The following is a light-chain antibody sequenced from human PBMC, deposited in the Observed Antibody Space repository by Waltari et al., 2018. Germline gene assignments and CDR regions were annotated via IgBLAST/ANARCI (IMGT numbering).Light chain of an antibody. CDR1: QSLLFSSNNKNY. V-gene: IGKV4-1*01. CDR3: QQYDTTPLT. J-gene: IGKJ4*01. Sequence: DIVMTQSPDTLAVSLGDRATITCKSSQSLLFSSNNKNYLAWYQQKPGQPPKLLIYWASIRESGVPDRFSGSGSGTDFTLTISSLQAEDVAVYYCQQYDTTPLTFGGGTKVEIK. CDR2: WAS.